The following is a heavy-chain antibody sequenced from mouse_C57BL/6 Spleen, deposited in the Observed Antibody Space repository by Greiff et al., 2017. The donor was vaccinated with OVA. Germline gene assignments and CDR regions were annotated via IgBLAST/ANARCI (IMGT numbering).Heavy chain of an antibody. CDR2: IDPETGGT. Sequence: VQGVESGAELVRPGASVTLSCKASGYTFTDYEMHWVKQTPVHGLEWIGAIDPETGGTAYNQKFKGKAILTADKSSSTAYMELRSLTSEDSAVYYCTRGVTTVVPFAYWGQGTLVTVSA. CDR1: GYTFTDYE. J-gene: IGHJ3*01. D-gene: IGHD1-1*01. V-gene: IGHV1-15*01. CDR3: TRGVTTVVPFAY.